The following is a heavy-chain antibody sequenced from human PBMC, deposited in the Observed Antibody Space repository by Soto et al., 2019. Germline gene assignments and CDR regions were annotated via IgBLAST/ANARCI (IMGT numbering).Heavy chain of an antibody. V-gene: IGHV1-2*04. CDR1: GYTFTGYY. D-gene: IGHD6-6*01. CDR3: ARDPTRSSSSPAGFDP. CDR2: INPNSGGT. Sequence: EASVKVSCKASGYTFTGYYMHWVRQAPGQGLEWMGWINPNSGGTNYAQKFQGWVTMTRDTSISTAYMELSRLRSDDTAVYYCARDPTRSSSSPAGFDPWGQGTLVTVSS. J-gene: IGHJ5*02.